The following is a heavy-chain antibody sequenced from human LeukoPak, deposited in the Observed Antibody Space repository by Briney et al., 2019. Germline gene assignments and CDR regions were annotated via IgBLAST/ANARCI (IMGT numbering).Heavy chain of an antibody. J-gene: IGHJ5*02. CDR1: GGSISSGDYY. CDR3: ASSKAHYYDTTLDP. CDR2: IYYSGST. Sequence: SETLSLTCTVSGGSISSGDYYWSWIRQPPGKGLEWIGYIYYSGSTYYNPSLKSRVTISVDTSKNQFSLKLSSVTAADTAVYYCASSKAHYYDTTLDPWGQGTLVTVSS. D-gene: IGHD3-22*01. V-gene: IGHV4-30-4*01.